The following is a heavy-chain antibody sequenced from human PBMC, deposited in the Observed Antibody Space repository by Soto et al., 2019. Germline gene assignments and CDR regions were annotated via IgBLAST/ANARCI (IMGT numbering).Heavy chain of an antibody. V-gene: IGHV1-24*01. CDR1: GYTLTELS. J-gene: IGHJ6*02. Sequence: GASVKVSCKVSGYTLTELSMHWVRQAPGKGLEWMGGFDPEDGETIYAQKFQGRVTMTEDTSTDTAYMELSSLRSEDTAVYYCATAPGTRGIIYYHYYGMDVWGQGTTVTVSS. CDR2: FDPEDGET. D-gene: IGHD1-7*01. CDR3: ATAPGTRGIIYYHYYGMDV.